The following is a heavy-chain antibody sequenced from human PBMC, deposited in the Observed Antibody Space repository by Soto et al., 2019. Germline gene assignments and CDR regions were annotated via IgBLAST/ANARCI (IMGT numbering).Heavy chain of an antibody. Sequence: QVTVKESGPVLVKPTENLTLTCTVSGFSLSNAGLGVSWIRQPPGKALEWLAHIFSNDEKSYSTSLKSRLTISKDTSKSQVVLSMTNMDPVDTATYYCASTYSTSWYWFDFWGQGTLVTVSS. J-gene: IGHJ5*01. CDR3: ASTYSTSWYWFDF. V-gene: IGHV2-26*04. CDR1: GFSLSNAGLG. D-gene: IGHD6-13*01. CDR2: IFSNDEK.